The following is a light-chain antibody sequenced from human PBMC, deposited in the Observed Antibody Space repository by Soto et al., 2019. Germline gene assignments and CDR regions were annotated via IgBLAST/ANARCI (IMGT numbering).Light chain of an antibody. CDR1: SGHSSYA. V-gene: IGLV4-69*01. Sequence: QLVLTQSPSASASLGASVKLTCTLSSGHSSYAIAWHQQQPEKGPRYLMKLNSDGSHSKGDGIPDRFSGSSSGAERYLTISSLQSEDEADYYCQTWGTGIHVFGGGTKQTVL. CDR3: QTWGTGIHV. CDR2: LNSDGSH. J-gene: IGLJ2*01.